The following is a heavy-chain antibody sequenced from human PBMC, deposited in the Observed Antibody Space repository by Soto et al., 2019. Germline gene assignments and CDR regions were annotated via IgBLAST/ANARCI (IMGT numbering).Heavy chain of an antibody. CDR2: MNPNSGNT. CDR1: GYTLTSYD. J-gene: IGHJ6*03. CDR3: ARVPPPASTIFGVVIGLRSYYMDV. Sequence: GASVKVSCKASGYTLTSYDINWVRQATGQGLEWMGWMNPNSGNTGYAQKFQGRVTMTRNTSIHTAYMELSSLRSEDTAVYYCARVPPPASTIFGVVIGLRSYYMDVWGKGTTVTVSS. D-gene: IGHD3-3*01. V-gene: IGHV1-8*01.